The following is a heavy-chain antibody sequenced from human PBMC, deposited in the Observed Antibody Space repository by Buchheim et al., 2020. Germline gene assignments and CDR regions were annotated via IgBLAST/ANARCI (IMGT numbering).Heavy chain of an antibody. Sequence: EVQLVESRGGLVQPGGSLRLSCAASGFTFSSYWMHWVRQAPGKGLVWVSRINSDGSSTSYADSVKGRFTISRDNAKNTLYLQMNSLRAEDTAVYYCARPFYYYDSSGYYPHYYYYGMDVWGQGTT. CDR3: ARPFYYYDSSGYYPHYYYYGMDV. D-gene: IGHD3-22*01. CDR2: INSDGSST. CDR1: GFTFSSYW. J-gene: IGHJ6*02. V-gene: IGHV3-74*01.